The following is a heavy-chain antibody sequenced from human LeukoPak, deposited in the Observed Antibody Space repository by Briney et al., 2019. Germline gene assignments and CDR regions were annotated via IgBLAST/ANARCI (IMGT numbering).Heavy chain of an antibody. J-gene: IGHJ4*02. D-gene: IGHD6-19*01. CDR1: GFTFSSYP. Sequence: GGSLRLSCAASGFTFSSYPMNWVRQAPGKGLEWVSAISGSGGSTYYAGSVKGRFTISRDNSKNTLFLQMNSLRVEDTAVYYCARGTDDSSGWYWLYWGQGTLVTVSS. V-gene: IGHV3-23*01. CDR2: ISGSGGST. CDR3: ARGTDDSSGWYWLY.